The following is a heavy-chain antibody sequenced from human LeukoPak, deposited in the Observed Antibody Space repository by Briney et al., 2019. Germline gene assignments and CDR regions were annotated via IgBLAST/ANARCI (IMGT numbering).Heavy chain of an antibody. Sequence: GGSLRLSCAASGFTFSTYWMNWVRQAPGKGLEWVANIKQDGSEKYYVDSVKGRFTISRDNAKNSLYLQMNSLSAEDTAVYYCARAQKYSYDAFDIWGQGTMVTVSS. CDR2: IKQDGSEK. D-gene: IGHD4-11*01. V-gene: IGHV3-7*01. J-gene: IGHJ3*02. CDR1: GFTFSTYW. CDR3: ARAQKYSYDAFDI.